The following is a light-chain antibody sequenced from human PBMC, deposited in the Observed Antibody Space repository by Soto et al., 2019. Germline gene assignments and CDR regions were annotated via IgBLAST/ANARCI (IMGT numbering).Light chain of an antibody. J-gene: IGLJ1*01. CDR1: SSDVGSYNF. CDR3: CADAGSSTYV. V-gene: IGLV2-23*02. CDR2: AVT. Sequence: QSALTQPASVSGSPGQSITISCTRTSSDVGSYNFVSWYQQHPGKAPKVVVYAVTKRPSGVSSRFSGTKSGNTAALTISGLQADDEADYYCCADAGSSTYVFGTGTKLTVL.